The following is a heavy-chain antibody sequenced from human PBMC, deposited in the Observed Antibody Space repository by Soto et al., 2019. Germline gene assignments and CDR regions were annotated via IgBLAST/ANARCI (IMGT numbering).Heavy chain of an antibody. CDR2: ISSSSSTI. J-gene: IGHJ5*02. CDR1: GFTFSSYS. D-gene: IGHD1-1*01. Sequence: EVQLVESGGGLVQPGGSLRLSCAASGFTFSSYSMNWVRQAPGKGLEWVSYISSSSSTIYYADSVKGRFTISRDNAKNSLYLQMNSLRDEDTAVYYWAREWNPLNWFDPWGQGTLVTVSS. CDR3: AREWNPLNWFDP. V-gene: IGHV3-48*02.